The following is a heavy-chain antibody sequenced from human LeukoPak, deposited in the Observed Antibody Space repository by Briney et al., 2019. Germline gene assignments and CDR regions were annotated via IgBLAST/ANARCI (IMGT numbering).Heavy chain of an antibody. CDR3: ASSDYGFDY. CDR2: IKQDGSEK. CDR1: GFTFSSYW. J-gene: IGHJ4*02. D-gene: IGHD4/OR15-4a*01. V-gene: IGHV3-7*01. Sequence: PGGSLRLSCAASGFTFSSYWMSWVRQAPGKGLEWVANIKQDGSEKYYVDSVKGRLPNSRDNAKNSRDLQMNSLRAEDTAVYYCASSDYGFDYWGEGTLVTVSS.